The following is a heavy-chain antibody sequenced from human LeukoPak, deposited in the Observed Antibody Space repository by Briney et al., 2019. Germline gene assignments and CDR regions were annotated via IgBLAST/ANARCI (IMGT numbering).Heavy chain of an antibody. D-gene: IGHD3-10*01. J-gene: IGHJ4*02. Sequence: GGSLRLSCAASGFTFSSYAMSWVRQAPGKGLEWVSAISGSGGSTYYADSVKGRFTISRDNSKNTLCLQMNSLRAEDTAVYYCASQNAARGAPGKYWGQGTLVTVSS. CDR2: ISGSGGST. CDR3: ASQNAARGAPGKY. V-gene: IGHV3-23*01. CDR1: GFTFSSYA.